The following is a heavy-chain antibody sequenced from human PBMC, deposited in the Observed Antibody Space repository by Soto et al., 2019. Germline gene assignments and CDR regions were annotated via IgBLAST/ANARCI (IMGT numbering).Heavy chain of an antibody. D-gene: IGHD2-15*01. Sequence: EVQLVESGGGLVQPGGSLRLSCGASGFTFSDHYMDWVRQAPGKGLEWVARIRNKGGFITEYAASVQGRFTVSRDDSKNSVFLQMNSLKTEDTALYYCASPQRISRVWSYHWGQGTLVTVSS. CDR3: ASPQRISRVWSYH. J-gene: IGHJ5*02. CDR1: GFTFSDHY. V-gene: IGHV3-72*01. CDR2: IRNKGGFIT.